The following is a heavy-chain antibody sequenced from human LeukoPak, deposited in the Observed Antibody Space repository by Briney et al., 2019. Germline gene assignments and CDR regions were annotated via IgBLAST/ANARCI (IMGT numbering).Heavy chain of an antibody. J-gene: IGHJ4*02. CDR2: ITWDGVGT. Sequence: GGSLRLSCVASGFTFDKYTMHWVRQAPGKGLEWVSLITWDGVGTYYADSVKGRFTISRDNAKNSLHLQMKSLRAEDTAVYYCARSYGWLPGGMWGQGTLVTVSS. V-gene: IGHV3-43*01. CDR3: ARSYGWLPGGM. CDR1: GFTFDKYT. D-gene: IGHD5-12*01.